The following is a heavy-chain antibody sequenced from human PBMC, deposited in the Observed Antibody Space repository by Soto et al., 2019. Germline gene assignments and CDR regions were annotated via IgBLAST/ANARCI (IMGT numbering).Heavy chain of an antibody. V-gene: IGHV4-59*01. CDR1: GGSISSYY. CDR2: IYYSGST. D-gene: IGHD7-27*01. J-gene: IGHJ3*02. CDR3: ARDLGISDAFDI. Sequence: QVQLQESGPGLVKPSETLSLTCTVSGGSISSYYWSWIRQPPGKGLEWIGYIYYSGSTNYKPSIKSRVSISVDTSKNQFALKLSSVTAADTAVYYCARDLGISDAFDIWGQGTMVTVSS.